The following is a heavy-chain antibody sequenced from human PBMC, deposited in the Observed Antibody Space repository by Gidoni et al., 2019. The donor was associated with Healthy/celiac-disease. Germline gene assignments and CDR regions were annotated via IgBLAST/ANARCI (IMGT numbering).Heavy chain of an antibody. CDR1: GFTFSSCA. V-gene: IGHV3-23*01. CDR2: ISGSGGST. CDR3: AKEVARSSSPYYYYYMDV. D-gene: IGHD6-6*01. Sequence: EVQLLESGGGLVQPGGSLRLSFAASGFTFSSCAMSWVRQAPGKGLEWVSAISGSGGSTYYADSVKGRFTISRDNSKNTLYLQMNSLRAEDTAVYYCAKEVARSSSPYYYYYMDVWGKGTTVTVSS. J-gene: IGHJ6*03.